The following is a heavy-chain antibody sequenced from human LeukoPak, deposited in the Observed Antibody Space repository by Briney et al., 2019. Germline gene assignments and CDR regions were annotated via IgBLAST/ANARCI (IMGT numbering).Heavy chain of an antibody. Sequence: GGSLRLSCAASGVVLSSYAMSWVRQPPARGLEWVSSLRGNGETFYADSVKGRFTLPRHDTRHTVYLQLTNLRVEATAIYYCEKANWVSDANAVWWGQGTLVTVSS. CDR2: LRGNGET. CDR1: GVVLSSYA. D-gene: IGHD3-16*01. V-gene: IGHV3-23*01. CDR3: EKANWVSDANAVW. J-gene: IGHJ4*02.